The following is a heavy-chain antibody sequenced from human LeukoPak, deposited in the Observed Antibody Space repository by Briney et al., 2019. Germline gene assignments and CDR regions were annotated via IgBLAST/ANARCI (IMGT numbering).Heavy chain of an antibody. CDR1: GYTFTNYG. CDR2: ISGYNGNT. D-gene: IGHD3-16*01. Sequence: ASVRVSCKASGYTFTNYGISWVRQAPGQGLEWMGWISGYNGNTNYAQKFQGRVTMTTDTSTTTAFMELRRLRSDDTAVYYCARDWGQTDSPLDYWGQGTLVTVSS. CDR3: ARDWGQTDSPLDY. J-gene: IGHJ4*02. V-gene: IGHV1-18*01.